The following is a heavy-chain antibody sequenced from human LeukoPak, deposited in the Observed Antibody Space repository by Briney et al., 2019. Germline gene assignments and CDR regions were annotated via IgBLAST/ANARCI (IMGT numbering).Heavy chain of an antibody. V-gene: IGHV3-21*01. J-gene: IGHJ4*02. CDR1: GFIFSTYS. Sequence: PGGSLRLSCAASGFIFSTYSMNWVRQAPGKGLEWVSSISSSSSYIYYADSVKGRFTISRDNAKNSLYLQMNSLRAEDTAVYYCAREAHYDFWSGYYEIYFDYWGQGTLVTVSS. CDR3: AREAHYDFWSGYYEIYFDY. D-gene: IGHD3-3*01. CDR2: ISSSSSYI.